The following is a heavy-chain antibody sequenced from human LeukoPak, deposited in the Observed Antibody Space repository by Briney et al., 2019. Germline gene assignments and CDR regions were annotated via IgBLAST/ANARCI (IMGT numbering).Heavy chain of an antibody. CDR1: GFTFSSYW. D-gene: IGHD6-19*01. Sequence: GGSLRLSCAASGFTFSSYWMSWVRQAPGKGLEWVANIKQDGSEKYYVDSVKGRFTISRDNAKNSLYLQMNSLRAEDTAVYYCARDDSRGWYYFDYWGQGTLVTVSS. CDR2: IKQDGSEK. V-gene: IGHV3-7*03. J-gene: IGHJ4*02. CDR3: ARDDSRGWYYFDY.